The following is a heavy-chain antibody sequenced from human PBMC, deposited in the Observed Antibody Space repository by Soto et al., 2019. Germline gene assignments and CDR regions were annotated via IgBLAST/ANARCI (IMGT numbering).Heavy chain of an antibody. CDR1: GGTFSSYT. V-gene: IGHV1-69*02. J-gene: IGHJ5*02. D-gene: IGHD2-2*01. CDR2: IIPILGIA. CDR3: ALDVVVPAAIGRWFDP. Sequence: ASVKVSCKASGGTFSSYTISWVRQAPGQGLEWMGRIIPILGIANYAQKFQGRVTITADKSTSTAYMELSSLRSEETAVYYCALDVVVPAAIGRWFDPWGQGTLVTVSS.